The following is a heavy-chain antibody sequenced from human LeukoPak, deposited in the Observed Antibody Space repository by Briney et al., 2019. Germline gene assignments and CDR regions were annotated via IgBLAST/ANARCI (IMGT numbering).Heavy chain of an antibody. J-gene: IGHJ4*02. CDR2: ISSTSSYI. Sequence: GGSLRLSCAASGFTFSTYSMNWVRQAPGKGLEWVSSISSTSSYIYYADSVKGRFTISRDNAQKSLYLQMNSLRAEDTAVYYCARVGYSSGWYFDYWGQGTLLTVFS. CDR1: GFTFSTYS. D-gene: IGHD6-19*01. CDR3: ARVGYSSGWYFDY. V-gene: IGHV3-21*01.